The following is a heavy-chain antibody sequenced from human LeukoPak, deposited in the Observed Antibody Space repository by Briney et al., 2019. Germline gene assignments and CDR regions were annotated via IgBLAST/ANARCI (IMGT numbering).Heavy chain of an antibody. CDR2: MFRGGTT. D-gene: IGHD2-21*02. CDR3: ARDKSGDSVGYFDA. CDR1: GFTFSSSY. Sequence: GGSLRLSCAASGFTFSSSYMRWVRQAPGKGLEWVSIMFRGGTTYYSDSVKGRVTISTDNSKNTLYLHMNSLRAEDTAVYYCARDKSGDSVGYFDACGQGPLVTVSS. V-gene: IGHV3-53*01. J-gene: IGHJ4*02.